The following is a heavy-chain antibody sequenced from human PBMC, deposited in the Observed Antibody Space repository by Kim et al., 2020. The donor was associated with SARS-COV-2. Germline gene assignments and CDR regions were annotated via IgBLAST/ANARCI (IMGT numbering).Heavy chain of an antibody. CDR1: GFPFGSSW. V-gene: IGHV3-7*01. CDR3: ATPGACSVEH. Sequence: GGSLRLSCAASGFPFGSSWMNWVRLAPGRGLEWVAHINSDGGAEWFVDSVKGRFAISRDNSRSSLYLQMDNLRAEDTAVYYCATPGACSVEHWGQGTLVTVSS. D-gene: IGHD6-25*01. J-gene: IGHJ4*02. CDR2: INSDGGAE.